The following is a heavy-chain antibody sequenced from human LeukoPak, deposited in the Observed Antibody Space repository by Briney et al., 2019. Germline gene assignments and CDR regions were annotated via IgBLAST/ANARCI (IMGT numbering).Heavy chain of an antibody. CDR2: ISYDGSNK. Sequence: SGGSLRLSCAASGFTFSSYAMHWVRQAPGKGLEWVAVISYDGSNKYYADSVKGRFTISRDNSKNTLYLQMNSLRAEDTAVYYCARELGTRIAAAGIIDYWGQGTLVTVSS. CDR1: GFTFSSYA. D-gene: IGHD6-13*01. CDR3: ARELGTRIAAAGIIDY. J-gene: IGHJ4*02. V-gene: IGHV3-30*04.